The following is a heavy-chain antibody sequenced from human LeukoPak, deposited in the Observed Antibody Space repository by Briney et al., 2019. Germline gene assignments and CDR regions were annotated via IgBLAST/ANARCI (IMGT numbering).Heavy chain of an antibody. CDR3: TTLVS. CDR1: GFTVSSDY. CDR2: IKSKTDGGAT. Sequence: PGGSLRLSCTASGFTVSSDYMSWVRQAPGKGLEWVGRIKSKTDGGATGYAAPVRGRFTISRDDSKNNLYLQLNSLKTDDTAVYYCTTLVSWGQGTLVIVSS. V-gene: IGHV3-15*01. J-gene: IGHJ5*01.